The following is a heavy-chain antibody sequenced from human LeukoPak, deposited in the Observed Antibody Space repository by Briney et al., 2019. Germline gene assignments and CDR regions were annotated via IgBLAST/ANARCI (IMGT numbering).Heavy chain of an antibody. CDR3: ASGLPYCSGGSCRQSSSPSPVLYWYFDL. Sequence: ASVKVSCKASGGTFSSYAISWVRQAPGQGLEWMGRIIPILGIANYAQKFQGRVTITADKSTSTAYMELSSLRSEDTAVYHCASGLPYCSGGSCRQSSSPSPVLYWYFDLWGRGTLVTVSS. J-gene: IGHJ2*01. V-gene: IGHV1-69*04. CDR1: GGTFSSYA. D-gene: IGHD2-15*01. CDR2: IIPILGIA.